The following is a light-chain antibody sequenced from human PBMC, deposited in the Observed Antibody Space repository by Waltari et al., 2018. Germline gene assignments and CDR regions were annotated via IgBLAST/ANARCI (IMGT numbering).Light chain of an antibody. V-gene: IGLV2-14*03. CDR3: SSYTNANTVL. J-gene: IGLJ2*01. CDR2: DFS. CDR1: NRDIGFYNF. Sequence: QSALTQPASVSGSPGQSNTIPRTGTNRDIGFYNFVSWYPQHPGKAPKLVIYDFSRWPSGVSHRFSGSKSGNTASLTISALQAEDEADYYCSSYTNANTVLFGGGTKVTVL.